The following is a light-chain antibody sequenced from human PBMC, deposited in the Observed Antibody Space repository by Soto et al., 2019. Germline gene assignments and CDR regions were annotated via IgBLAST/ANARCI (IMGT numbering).Light chain of an antibody. CDR1: SSDIGSYNL. CDR2: EGN. CDR3: CSYAGSMTWV. Sequence: QPASVSGSPGQSITISCTGTSSDIGSYNLVSWYQQHPGKAPKVIIYEGNERPSGVSNRFSGSKSGNTASLTISGLQAEDEADYCCCSYAGSMTWVFGGGTKLTVL. V-gene: IGLV2-23*01. J-gene: IGLJ3*02.